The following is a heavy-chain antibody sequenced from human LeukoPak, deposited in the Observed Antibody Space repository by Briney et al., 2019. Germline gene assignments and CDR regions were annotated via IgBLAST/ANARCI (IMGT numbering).Heavy chain of an antibody. D-gene: IGHD2-15*01. CDR3: ARGYRYSTPTFDY. J-gene: IGHJ4*02. CDR2: IIPIFGTA. Sequence: SVKVSCKASGGTFSSYAISWVRQAPGQGLEWMGGIIPIFGTANYAQKFQGRVTITADVSTSTAYTELSSLRSEDTAVYYCARGYRYSTPTFDYWGQGTLVTVSS. CDR1: GGTFSSYA. V-gene: IGHV1-69*13.